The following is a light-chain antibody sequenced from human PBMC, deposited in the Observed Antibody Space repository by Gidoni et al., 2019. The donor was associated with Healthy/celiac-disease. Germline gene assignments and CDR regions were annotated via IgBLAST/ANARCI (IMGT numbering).Light chain of an antibody. CDR3: AAWDDSLNGRV. CDR1: SSNIGSNT. J-gene: IGLJ3*02. Sequence: SVLTQPPPAYGTPGQRVTISCSGSSSNIGSNTVNGYQQLPGTAPKLLIYSNNQRPSGVPDRFSGSKSGTSASLAISGLQSEYEADYYCAAWDDSLNGRVFGGGTKLTVL. CDR2: SNN. V-gene: IGLV1-44*01.